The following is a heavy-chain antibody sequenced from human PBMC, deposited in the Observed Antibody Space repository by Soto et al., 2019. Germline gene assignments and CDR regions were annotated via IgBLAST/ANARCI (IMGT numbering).Heavy chain of an antibody. CDR1: GASISNHY. J-gene: IGHJ5*02. D-gene: IGHD2-21*02. CDR3: AKDPSPQPSTVVTPGWFDP. CDR2: IYHTGSA. Sequence: SETLSLTCSVSGASISNHYRSWMRQYPGKGLEWIGYIYHTGSAYYNPSLKSRVSISVDMSKSQFSLKLSSVTAADTAVYYCAKDPSPQPSTVVTPGWFDPWGQGIPVTVSS. V-gene: IGHV4-59*06.